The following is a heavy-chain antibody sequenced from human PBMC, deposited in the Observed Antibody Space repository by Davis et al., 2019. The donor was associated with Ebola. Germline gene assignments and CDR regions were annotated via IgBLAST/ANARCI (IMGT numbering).Heavy chain of an antibody. D-gene: IGHD1-1*01. Sequence: GESLKISCAASGFPFSVHFMDWVRLTPGKGLEWVGLSRNNENRYSTEYAASVKGRFTISRDDSKKSMYLQMNSLRTEDTAVYYCVTENWYRFESWGQGTLVTVSS. CDR3: VTENWYRFES. CDR2: SRNNENRYST. J-gene: IGHJ4*02. CDR1: GFPFSVHF. V-gene: IGHV3-72*01.